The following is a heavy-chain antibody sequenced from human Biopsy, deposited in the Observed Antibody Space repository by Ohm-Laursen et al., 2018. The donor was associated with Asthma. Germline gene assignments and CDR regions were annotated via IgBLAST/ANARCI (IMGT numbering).Heavy chain of an antibody. CDR1: GFTFSHYN. V-gene: IGHV3-7*01. D-gene: IGHD3-3*02. Sequence: GSLRLSCSASGFTFSHYNMNWVRQAPGKGLEWVANIKHDGSEKNHVDSLKGRFTISRDNAKNSLYLQMNSLRAEDTAVYYCARTFHFWSPYHAEHYQLWGQGTLVTVSS. CDR3: ARTFHFWSPYHAEHYQL. CDR2: IKHDGSEK. J-gene: IGHJ1*01.